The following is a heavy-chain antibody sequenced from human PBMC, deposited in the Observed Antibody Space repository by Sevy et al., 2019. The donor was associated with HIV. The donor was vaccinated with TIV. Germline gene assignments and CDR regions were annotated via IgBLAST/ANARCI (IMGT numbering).Heavy chain of an antibody. V-gene: IGHV3-23*01. J-gene: IGHJ4*02. CDR3: AKDRRNYYDSSGYYYFDY. D-gene: IGHD3-22*01. CDR1: GFTFSSYA. Sequence: GGYLRLSCAASGFTFSSYAMSWVRQAPGKGLEWVSAISGSGGSTYYADSVKGRFTISRDNSKNTLYLQMNSLRAEDTAVYYCAKDRRNYYDSSGYYYFDYWGQGTLVTVSS. CDR2: ISGSGGST.